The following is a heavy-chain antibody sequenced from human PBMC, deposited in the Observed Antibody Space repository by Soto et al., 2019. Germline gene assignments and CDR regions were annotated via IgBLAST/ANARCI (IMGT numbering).Heavy chain of an antibody. D-gene: IGHD1-1*01. CDR2: ISWDGGST. CDR1: GFTFDDYT. CDR3: AKDTFPWNDSSPYYGMDV. J-gene: IGHJ6*02. Sequence: GGSLRLSCAASGFTFDDYTMHWVRQAPGKGLEWVSLISWDGGSTYYADSVKGRFTISRDNSKNSLYLQMNSLRTEDTALYYCAKDTFPWNDSSPYYGMDVWGQGTTVTVSS. V-gene: IGHV3-43*01.